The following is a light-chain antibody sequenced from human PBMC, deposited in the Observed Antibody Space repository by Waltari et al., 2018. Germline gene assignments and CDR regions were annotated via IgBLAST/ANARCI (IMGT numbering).Light chain of an antibody. V-gene: IGLV3-1*01. CDR1: KLGDKY. J-gene: IGLJ2*01. Sequence: SYELIQPPSVSVSPGQTARITCSGDKLGDKYASWYQQRPGQSPVLVIYQSSKRPSGIPERFSGSHSGNTASLTIGGTQTMDEADYYCQAWDNNVVVFGGGTKLTVL. CDR2: QSS. CDR3: QAWDNNVVV.